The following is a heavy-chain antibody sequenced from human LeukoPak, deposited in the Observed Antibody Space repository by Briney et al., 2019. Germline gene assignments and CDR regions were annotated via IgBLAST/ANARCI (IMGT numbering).Heavy chain of an antibody. V-gene: IGHV4-61*02. CDR3: ARADYSSSWSHYYYYMDV. D-gene: IGHD6-13*01. CDR2: IYTSGST. J-gene: IGHJ6*03. CDR1: GDSISSGTYY. Sequence: SETLSLTCTVSGDSISSGTYYWIWIRQPAGKGLEWIGRIYTSGSTNYNPSLKSRVTISVDTSKNQFSLKLSSVTAADTAVYYCARADYSSSWSHYYYYMDVWGKGTTVTVSS.